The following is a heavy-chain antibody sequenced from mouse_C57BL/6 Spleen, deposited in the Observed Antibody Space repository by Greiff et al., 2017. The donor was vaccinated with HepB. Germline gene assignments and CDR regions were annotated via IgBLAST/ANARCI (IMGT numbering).Heavy chain of an antibody. Sequence: VQLQQSGAELVRPGSSVKLSCKASGYTFTSYWMDWVKQRPGQGLEWIGNIYPSDSETHYNQKFKDKATLTVDKSSSTAYMQLSSLTSEDSAVYYCARTWLRLWYFDVWGTGTTVTVSS. D-gene: IGHD2-2*01. CDR1: GYTFTSYW. J-gene: IGHJ1*03. V-gene: IGHV1-61*01. CDR2: IYPSDSET. CDR3: ARTWLRLWYFDV.